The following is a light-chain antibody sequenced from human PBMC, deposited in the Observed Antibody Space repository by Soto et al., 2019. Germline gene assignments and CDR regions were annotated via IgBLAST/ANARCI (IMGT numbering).Light chain of an antibody. CDR1: SSDVGSYTL. CDR3: WSYAGSFTYV. J-gene: IGLJ1*01. V-gene: IGLV2-23*02. CDR2: EVS. Sequence: QSALTQPASVSGSPGQSITISCTGSSSDVGSYTLVSWYQQHLGKVPKLMIYEVSKRPSGVSVRFSGSRSGNTASLTISGLQAEDEADYFCWSYAGSFTYVFGTGTKVTVL.